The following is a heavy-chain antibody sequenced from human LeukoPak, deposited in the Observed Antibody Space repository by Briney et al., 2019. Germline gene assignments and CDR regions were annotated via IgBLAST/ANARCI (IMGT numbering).Heavy chain of an antibody. CDR1: GFTFRSYA. J-gene: IGHJ4*02. CDR3: AKDYDILTGYCFDY. CDR2: ISGSGGST. D-gene: IGHD3-9*01. Sequence: GGSLRLSWAAPGFTFRSYAMSWVRQAPGKGLEWVSAISGSGGSTYYADSVKGRFTISRDNSKNTLYLQMNSLRAEDTAVYYCAKDYDILTGYCFDYWGQGTLVTVSS. V-gene: IGHV3-23*01.